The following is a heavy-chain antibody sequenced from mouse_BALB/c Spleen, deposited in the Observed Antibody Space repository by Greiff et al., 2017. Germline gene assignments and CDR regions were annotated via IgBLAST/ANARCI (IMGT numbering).Heavy chain of an antibody. CDR1: GFTFSSFG. V-gene: IGHV5-17*02. CDR3: ARTFYGNYEGAWFAY. Sequence: EVKLVESGGGLVQPGGSRKLSCAASGFTFSSFGMHWVRQAPEKGLEWVAYISSGSSTIYYADTVKGRFTISRDNPKNTLFLQMTSLRSEDTAMYYCARTFYGNYEGAWFAYWGQGTLVTVSA. J-gene: IGHJ3*01. D-gene: IGHD2-10*01. CDR2: ISSGSSTI.